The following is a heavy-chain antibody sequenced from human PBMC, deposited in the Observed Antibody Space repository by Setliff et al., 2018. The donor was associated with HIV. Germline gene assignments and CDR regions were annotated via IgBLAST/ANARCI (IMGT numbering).Heavy chain of an antibody. V-gene: IGHV3-30*02. CDR1: GFNFNDYG. Sequence: PGGSLRLSCAASGFNFNDYGMHWVRQAPGKGLEWVAFIRYDGSNEHYADSVKGRFTISRDNSKNTLYLEVDSLRPEDTAVYYCARGSRGYSYAYYYYYMDVWGKGTTVTVSS. CDR2: IRYDGSNE. J-gene: IGHJ6*03. D-gene: IGHD5-18*01. CDR3: ARGSRGYSYAYYYYYMDV.